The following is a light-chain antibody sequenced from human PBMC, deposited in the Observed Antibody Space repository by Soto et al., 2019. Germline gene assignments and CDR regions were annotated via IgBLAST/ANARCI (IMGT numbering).Light chain of an antibody. CDR2: GAS. J-gene: IGKJ2*01. CDR3: QQYGNSPSS. CDR1: QSVNGND. V-gene: IGKV3-20*01. Sequence: ETVLTQSPGTLSLSPGERATLSCWASQSVNGNDLAWYQHKPGQAPRLLIYGASNRVTGIPDRFSGSGSATDFTLTISRLESEDFAVYYCQQYGNSPSSFGQGTNLEIK.